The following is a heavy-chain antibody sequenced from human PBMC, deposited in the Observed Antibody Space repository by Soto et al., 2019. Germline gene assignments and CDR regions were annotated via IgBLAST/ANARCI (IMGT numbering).Heavy chain of an antibody. CDR1: GYTFTSYG. J-gene: IGHJ4*02. CDR2: ISAYNGNT. D-gene: IGHD3-16*02. Sequence: ASVKVSCKASGYTFTSYGISWVRQAPGQGLEWMGWISAYNGNTNYAQKLQGRVTMTTDTSTSTAYMELRSLRSDDTAVYYCARDRHRYDYIWGSYRREVGWGQGTLVTVSS. V-gene: IGHV1-18*01. CDR3: ARDRHRYDYIWGSYRREVG.